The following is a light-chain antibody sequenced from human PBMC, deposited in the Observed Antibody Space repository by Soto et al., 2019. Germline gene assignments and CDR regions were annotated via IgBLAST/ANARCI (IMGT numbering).Light chain of an antibody. CDR1: QGISSY. CDR3: QQYYSYPQT. V-gene: IGKV1-8*01. J-gene: IGKJ1*01. CDR2: AAS. Sequence: AIRVTKTPSSLSASTGDRVTITCRASQGISSYLAWYQQKPGKAPKLLIYAASTLQSGVPSRFSGSGSGTDFTLTISCLQSEDFATYYCQQYYSYPQTFGQGTKVDIK.